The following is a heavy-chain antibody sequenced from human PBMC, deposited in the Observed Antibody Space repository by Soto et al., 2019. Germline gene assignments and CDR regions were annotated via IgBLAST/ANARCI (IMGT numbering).Heavy chain of an antibody. CDR3: ARDQTGITTAGGGRIDH. Sequence: GGSLRLSCAASGFTFSSYAMSWVRQAPGKGLECVAIVSFDGSNKYYADSVKGRFTISRDNSKNTLYLQMSGLTPEDTAFYYCARDQTGITTAGGGRIDHWGQGTLVTVSS. D-gene: IGHD6-13*01. CDR2: VSFDGSNK. V-gene: IGHV3-30-3*01. J-gene: IGHJ4*02. CDR1: GFTFSSYA.